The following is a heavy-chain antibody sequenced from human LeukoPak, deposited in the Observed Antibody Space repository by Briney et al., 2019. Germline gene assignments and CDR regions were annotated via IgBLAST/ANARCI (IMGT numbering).Heavy chain of an antibody. CDR1: GYTSTGYY. J-gene: IGHJ6*02. Sequence: ASVKVSCKASGYTSTGYYMHWVRQAPGQGLEWMGWINPNSGGTNYAQKFQGRVTMTRDTSISTAYMELSRLRSDDTAVYYCARGLRYFDWLSSMDVWGQGTTVTVSS. CDR3: ARGLRYFDWLSSMDV. CDR2: INPNSGGT. D-gene: IGHD3-9*01. V-gene: IGHV1-2*02.